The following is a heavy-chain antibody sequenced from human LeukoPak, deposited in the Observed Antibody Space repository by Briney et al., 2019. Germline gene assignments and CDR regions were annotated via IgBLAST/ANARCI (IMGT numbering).Heavy chain of an antibody. CDR3: ARQRRGGWFDT. Sequence: SETLSLTCTVSGGSIRGYYWSWIRQPPGKGLEWIGYIYYSGTTNCNPSLKSRVTISVDTSKNQFSLKLSSVTATDTAVYYCARQRRGGWFDTWGQGILVTVSS. CDR1: GGSIRGYY. CDR2: IYYSGTT. J-gene: IGHJ5*02. D-gene: IGHD3-16*01. V-gene: IGHV4-59*08.